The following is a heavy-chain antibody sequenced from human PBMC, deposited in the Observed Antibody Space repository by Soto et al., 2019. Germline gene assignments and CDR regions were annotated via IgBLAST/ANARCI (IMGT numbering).Heavy chain of an antibody. CDR1: GFTFSSYG. J-gene: IGHJ6*02. CDR3: ARVEPSIYCGSGKDYYGMDV. D-gene: IGHD3-10*01. Sequence: PGGSLRLSCAASGFTFSSYGMHWVRQAPGKGLEWVAVIWYDGSNKYYADSVKGRFTISRDNSKNTLYLQMNSLRAEDTAVYYCARVEPSIYCGSGKDYYGMDVWGQGTTVTVS. CDR2: IWYDGSNK. V-gene: IGHV3-33*01.